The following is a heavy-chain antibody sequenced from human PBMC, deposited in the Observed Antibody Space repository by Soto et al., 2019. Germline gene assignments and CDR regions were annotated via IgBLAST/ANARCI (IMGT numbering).Heavy chain of an antibody. V-gene: IGHV3-74*01. CDR1: GFTLRSYW. CDR2: INSDGSNT. CDR3: AKSRFDSGYCSSTSCYAHYYYYGMDV. D-gene: IGHD2-2*01. J-gene: IGHJ6*02. Sequence: GGSLGLSCAASGFTLRSYWMHWVRQAPGKGLVWVSRINSDGSNTSYADSVKGRFTISRDNSKNTLYLQMNSLRAEDTAVYYCAKSRFDSGYCSSTSCYAHYYYYGMDVWGQGTTVTAP.